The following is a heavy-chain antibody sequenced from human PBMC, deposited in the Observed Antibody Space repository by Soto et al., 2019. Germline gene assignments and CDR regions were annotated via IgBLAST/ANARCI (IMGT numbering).Heavy chain of an antibody. CDR2: ISGSGGST. V-gene: IGHV3-23*01. D-gene: IGHD3-10*01. CDR1: GFTFSSYA. J-gene: IGHJ4*02. Sequence: GGSLRLSCAASGFTFSSYAMSWVRQAPGKGLEWVSAISGSGGSTYYADSVKGRFTISRDNSKNTLYLQMNSLRAEDTAVYYCAKDPYSLITMVRGVPHWGQGTLVTVSS. CDR3: AKDPYSLITMVRGVPH.